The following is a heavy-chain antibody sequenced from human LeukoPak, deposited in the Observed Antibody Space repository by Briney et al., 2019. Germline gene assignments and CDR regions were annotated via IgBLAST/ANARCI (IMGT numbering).Heavy chain of an antibody. CDR1: GGSISSYY. CDR2: IYYSGST. J-gene: IGHJ3*02. Sequence: PSETLSLTCTVSGGSISSYYWSWIRQPPGKGLEWIGYIYYSGSTNYNPSLKSRVTISVDTSKNQFSLKLSSVTAADTAVYYCARVRAAAGTGDAFDIWGQGTMVTVSS. D-gene: IGHD6-13*01. V-gene: IGHV4-59*01. CDR3: ARVRAAAGTGDAFDI.